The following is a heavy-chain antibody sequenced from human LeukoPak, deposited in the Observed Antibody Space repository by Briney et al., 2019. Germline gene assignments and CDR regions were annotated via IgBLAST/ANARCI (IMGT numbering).Heavy chain of an antibody. CDR1: GFTFSSYS. CDR2: ISSSGSYI. CDR3: ARDSRGYCSGGSCYHLEDY. Sequence: PGGSLRLSCAASGFTFSSYSMNWVRQAPGKGLEWVSAISSSGSYIYYADSVKGRFTISRDNAKNSLYLQMNSLRAEDTAVYYCARDSRGYCSGGSCYHLEDYWGQGTLVTVSS. J-gene: IGHJ4*02. V-gene: IGHV3-21*01. D-gene: IGHD2-15*01.